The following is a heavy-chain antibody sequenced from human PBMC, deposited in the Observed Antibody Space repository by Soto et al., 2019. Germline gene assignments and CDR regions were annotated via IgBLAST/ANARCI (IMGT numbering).Heavy chain of an antibody. J-gene: IGHJ4*02. CDR2: IYSGGST. CDR1: GFTVSSNY. Sequence: GGSLRLSCAASGFTVSSNYMSWVRQAPGKGLEWVSTIYSGGSTYYADSVKGRFTISRDNSKNTVYLQINSLRAEDTAVYYCATKRGYSYGYDYWGRGTLVTVSS. CDR3: ATKRGYSYGYDY. V-gene: IGHV3-53*01. D-gene: IGHD5-18*01.